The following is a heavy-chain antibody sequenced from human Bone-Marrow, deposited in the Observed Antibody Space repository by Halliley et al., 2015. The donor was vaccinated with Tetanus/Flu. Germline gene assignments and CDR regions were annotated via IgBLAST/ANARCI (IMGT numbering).Heavy chain of an antibody. CDR3: ARDRGFDRGGFDP. CDR2: IYYSGSI. V-gene: IGHV4-59*12. Sequence: TLSLTCTVSGGSIGSFYWSWIRQPPGKGLEWIAYIYYSGSINYNPSLKSRVTISADMPKNQISLKLSSVTAADTAVYYCARDRGFDRGGFDPWGQGTLVTVSS. J-gene: IGHJ5*02. CDR1: GGSIGSFY. D-gene: IGHD3-16*01.